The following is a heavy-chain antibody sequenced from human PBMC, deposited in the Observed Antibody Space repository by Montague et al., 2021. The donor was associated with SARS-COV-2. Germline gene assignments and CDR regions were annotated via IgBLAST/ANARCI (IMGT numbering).Heavy chain of an antibody. CDR1: GFIFRKAW. Sequence: SLRLSFSASGFIFRKAWMSWVRQAPGKGLEWVAVIWYDGSNKYYADSVKGRFTISRDNSKNTLYLQMNSLRAEDTAVYYCARGYYGSGHLVYYYYYGMDVWGQGTTVTVSS. CDR2: IWYDGSNK. D-gene: IGHD3-10*01. V-gene: IGHV3-33*08. J-gene: IGHJ6*02. CDR3: ARGYYGSGHLVYYYYYGMDV.